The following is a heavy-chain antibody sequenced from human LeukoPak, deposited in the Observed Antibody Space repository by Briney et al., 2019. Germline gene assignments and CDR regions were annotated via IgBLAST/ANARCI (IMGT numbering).Heavy chain of an antibody. V-gene: IGHV3-21*01. CDR2: ISSSSSYI. CDR3: AREVPTYSSSSG. CDR1: GFTFSSYS. D-gene: IGHD6-6*01. Sequence: GGSLRLSCAASGFTFSSYSMNWVRQAPGKGLEWVSSISSSSSYIYYADSVKGRFTISRDNAKNSLYLQMNSLRAGDTAVYYCAREVPTYSSSSGWGQGTLVTVSS. J-gene: IGHJ4*02.